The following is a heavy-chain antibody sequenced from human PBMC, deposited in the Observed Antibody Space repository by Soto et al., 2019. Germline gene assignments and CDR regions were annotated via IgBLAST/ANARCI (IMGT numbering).Heavy chain of an antibody. J-gene: IGHJ4*02. V-gene: IGHV1-18*01. CDR2: ISGYSGNT. CDR1: GYTFTTYG. D-gene: IGHD1-1*01. Sequence: ASVKVSCKASGYTFTTYGISWVRQAPGQGLEWMGWISGYSGNTNYAQKLQGRVTMTTDTSTSTAYMELRSLRSDDTAVYYCAINWNDETDFDYWGQGTLVTVSS. CDR3: AINWNDETDFDY.